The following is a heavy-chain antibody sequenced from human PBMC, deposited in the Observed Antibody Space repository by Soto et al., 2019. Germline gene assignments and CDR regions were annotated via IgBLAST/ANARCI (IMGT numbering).Heavy chain of an antibody. V-gene: IGHV3-48*03. CDR1: GFTFSSYE. CDR3: ARDPFPAYDGDLRDY. Sequence: PGGSLRLSCAASGFTFSSYEMNWVRQAPGKGLEWVSYISSSGSTIYYADSVKGRFTISRDNAKNSLYLQMNSLRAEDTAVYYCARDPFPAYDGDLRDYWGQGTLVTVSS. J-gene: IGHJ4*02. CDR2: ISSSGSTI. D-gene: IGHD2-21*02.